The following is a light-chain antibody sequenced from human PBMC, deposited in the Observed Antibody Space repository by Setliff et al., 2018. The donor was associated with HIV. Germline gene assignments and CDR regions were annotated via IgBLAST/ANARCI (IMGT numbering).Light chain of an antibody. J-gene: IGLJ2*01. CDR3: TSFTTSSTLV. CDR1: RSDIGAYSY. CDR2: EVN. Sequence: QSALTQPASVSGPPGQSITISCTGSRSDIGAYSYVSWYQHHPGKVPKLIISEVNKRPSGVSARFSGSRTGNTASLTISGLQAEDESDYYCTSFTTSSTLVFGGGTKVTVL. V-gene: IGLV2-14*01.